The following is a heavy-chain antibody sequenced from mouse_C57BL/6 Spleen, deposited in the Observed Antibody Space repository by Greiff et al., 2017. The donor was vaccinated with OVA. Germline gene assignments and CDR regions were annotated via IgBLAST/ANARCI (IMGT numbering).Heavy chain of an antibody. V-gene: IGHV10-3*01. CDR2: IRSKSSNYAT. CDR1: GFTFNTYA. J-gene: IGHJ1*03. Sequence: EVQVVESGGGLVQPKGSLKLSCAASGFTFNTYAMHWVRQAPGKGLEWVARIRSKSSNYATYYADSVKDRFTISRDDSQSMLYLQMNNLKTEDTAVYYCVGEGNSYWYFDVWGTGTTVTVSS. CDR3: VGEGNSYWYFDV.